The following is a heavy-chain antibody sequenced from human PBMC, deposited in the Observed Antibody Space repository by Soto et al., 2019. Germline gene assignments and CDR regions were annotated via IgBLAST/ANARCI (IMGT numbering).Heavy chain of an antibody. CDR1: GDPFSNYD. J-gene: IGHJ6*02. Sequence: QVQLVQSGAEVKKPGASVKVSCKASGDPFSNYDMTWVRQATGQGLEWMGWLNPNSGNTGYARKFQGRVTMTRNTSISTVYMELSSLRSEDTAVYYCARGRTGMDVWGQGTTLTVSS. CDR2: LNPNSGNT. V-gene: IGHV1-8*01. CDR3: ARGRTGMDV.